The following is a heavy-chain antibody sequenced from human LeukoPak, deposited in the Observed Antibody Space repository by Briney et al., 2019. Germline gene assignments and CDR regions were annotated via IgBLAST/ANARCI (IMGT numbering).Heavy chain of an antibody. CDR2: ISYDGSDK. CDR1: GFTFSNFD. D-gene: IGHD6-6*01. Sequence: GGSLRLSCAASGFTFSNFDMHWVRQAPGKGLEWVAVISYDGSDKYYADSVKGRFTVSRDNSKNTLYLQMSSLRPEDTAVYYCARDARSLGYWGQGTLVTVSS. CDR3: ARDARSLGY. J-gene: IGHJ4*02. V-gene: IGHV3-30*03.